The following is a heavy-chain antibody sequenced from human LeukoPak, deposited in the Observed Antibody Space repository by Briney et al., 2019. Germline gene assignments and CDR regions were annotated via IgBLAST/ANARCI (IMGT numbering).Heavy chain of an antibody. CDR3: ARELYGGNSRPDY. D-gene: IGHD4-23*01. Sequence: GASVKVSCKASGYTFTKYYMFWVRQAPGQGLEWMGRINPSSGGTDYAQKFQGRVTMTRDTSISTAYMELSSLRSEDTAVYYCARELYGGNSRPDYWGQGTLVTVSS. V-gene: IGHV1-2*06. CDR1: GYTFTKYY. CDR2: INPSSGGT. J-gene: IGHJ4*02.